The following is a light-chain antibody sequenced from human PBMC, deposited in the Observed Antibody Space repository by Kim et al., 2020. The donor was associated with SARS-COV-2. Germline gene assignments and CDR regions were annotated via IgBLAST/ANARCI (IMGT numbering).Light chain of an antibody. Sequence: VALGQTVRITCQGDRLRSYYATWYQQKPGQAPILVIYGKNNRPSGIPDRFSGSSSGNTASLTITGTQASDEADYYCNSRDSNDNVVFGGGTQLTVL. CDR3: NSRDSNDNVV. J-gene: IGLJ2*01. V-gene: IGLV3-19*01. CDR2: GKN. CDR1: RLRSYY.